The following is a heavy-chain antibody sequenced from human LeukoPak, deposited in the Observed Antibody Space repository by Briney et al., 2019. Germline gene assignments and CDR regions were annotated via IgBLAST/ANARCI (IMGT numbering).Heavy chain of an antibody. J-gene: IGHJ4*02. V-gene: IGHV3-23*01. Sequence: GGSLRLSCAASGFTSSSYAMSWVRQAPGKGLEWVSAISGSGGSTYYADSVKGRFTISRDNSKNTLYLQMNSLRAEDTAVYYCAKDLHSYGIFDYWGQGTLVTVSS. CDR1: GFTSSSYA. D-gene: IGHD5-18*01. CDR2: ISGSGGST. CDR3: AKDLHSYGIFDY.